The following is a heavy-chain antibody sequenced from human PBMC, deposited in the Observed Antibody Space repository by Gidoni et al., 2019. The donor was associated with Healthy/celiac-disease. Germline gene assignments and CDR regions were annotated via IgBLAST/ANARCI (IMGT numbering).Heavy chain of an antibody. Sequence: EVQLVESGGGLVQPGRSLRLSCAASGFPFDDYAMHWVRQAPGKGLEWVSGISWDSGSIGYADSVKGRFTISRDNAKNSLYLQMNSLRAEDTALYYCAKDFGILSPMDVWGKGTTVTVSS. D-gene: IGHD2-15*01. CDR1: GFPFDDYA. CDR2: ISWDSGSI. V-gene: IGHV3-9*01. CDR3: AKDFGILSPMDV. J-gene: IGHJ6*03.